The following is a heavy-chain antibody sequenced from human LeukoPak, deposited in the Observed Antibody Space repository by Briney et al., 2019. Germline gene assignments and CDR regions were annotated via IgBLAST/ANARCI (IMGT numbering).Heavy chain of an antibody. CDR2: MNQDGSER. CDR3: ATYTHWVAGDV. CDR1: GFTFSDSW. J-gene: IGHJ6*02. Sequence: GGSLRLSCGASGFTFSDSWMSWVRQAPGKGLEWVANMNQDGSERAYVDSVKGRFAISRDNARNSLYLQMSSLRAEDTAVYYCATYTHWVAGDVWGQGTTVTVSS. D-gene: IGHD3-16*01. V-gene: IGHV3-7*01.